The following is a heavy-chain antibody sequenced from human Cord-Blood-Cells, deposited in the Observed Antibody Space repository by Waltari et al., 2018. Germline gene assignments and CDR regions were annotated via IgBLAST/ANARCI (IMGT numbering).Heavy chain of an antibody. CDR3: AKSSGSGSYYDYYYYMDV. J-gene: IGHJ6*03. V-gene: IGHV3-30*18. CDR2: ISYYGSNK. D-gene: IGHD3-10*01. Sequence: QVQLVESGGGVVHPGWSLRLSCAASVFTFSCFVMHVVRPAPGKGLEWVAVISYYGSNKYYADSVKGRFTISRDNSKNTLYLQMNSLRAEDTAVYYCAKSSGSGSYYDYYYYMDVWGKGTTVTVSS. CDR1: VFTFSCFV.